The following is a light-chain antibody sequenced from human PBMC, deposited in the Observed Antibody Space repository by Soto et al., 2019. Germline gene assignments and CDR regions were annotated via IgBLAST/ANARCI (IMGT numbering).Light chain of an antibody. J-gene: IGKJ1*01. CDR2: AAS. CDR1: QSLSFN. Sequence: EIGMTQSPATLSGSPGQGATLSWGASQSLSFNLDWYQKKHGKAPRLLIYAASTRATGIPARLSGSGYGTEFTITISSWKSEDFAVYYCQQYYRWPQTFGQGTKVDIK. V-gene: IGKV3-15*01. CDR3: QQYYRWPQT.